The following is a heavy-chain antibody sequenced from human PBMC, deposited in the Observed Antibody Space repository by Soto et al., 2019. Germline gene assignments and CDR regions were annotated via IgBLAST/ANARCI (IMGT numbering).Heavy chain of an antibody. D-gene: IGHD2-15*01. CDR2: INHSGST. Sequence: PSETLSLTCAVYGGSFSGYYWIWIRQPPGKGLEWIGEINHSGSTNYNPSLKSRVTISVDTSKNQFSLKLSSVTAADTAVYYCAREGPFRGRYCSGGSCSLVSSYMDVWGKGTTVTVSS. V-gene: IGHV4-34*01. J-gene: IGHJ6*03. CDR1: GGSFSGYY. CDR3: AREGPFRGRYCSGGSCSLVSSYMDV.